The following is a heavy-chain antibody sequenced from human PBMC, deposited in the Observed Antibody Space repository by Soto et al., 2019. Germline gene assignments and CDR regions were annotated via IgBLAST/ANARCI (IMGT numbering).Heavy chain of an antibody. Sequence: SETLSLTCSVSGDSISNSRFYWAWIRQPPGEGLEWIGSIYHTGNAYYNPSLKSRVTISVDTSKNQFSLKLTSVTAADAALYYCVRDFFDSSDYTTNWFDPWGQGTLVTSPQ. CDR3: VRDFFDSSDYTTNWFDP. V-gene: IGHV4-39*01. CDR1: GDSISNSRFY. J-gene: IGHJ5*02. D-gene: IGHD3-22*01. CDR2: IYHTGNA.